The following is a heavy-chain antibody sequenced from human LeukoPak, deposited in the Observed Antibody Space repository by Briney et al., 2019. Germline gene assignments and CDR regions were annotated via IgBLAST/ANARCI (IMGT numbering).Heavy chain of an antibody. J-gene: IGHJ4*02. V-gene: IGHV3-48*04. CDR1: GFIFSSYS. Sequence: GGSLRLSCAASGFIFSSYSMNWVRQAPGKGLEWVSYISSSTNTIYYADSVKGRFTISRDNAKNSLYLQMNSLRAEDTAVYYCARDGLYYYDSSGYPTQDWGQGTLVTVSS. CDR3: ARDGLYYYDSSGYPTQD. CDR2: ISSSTNTI. D-gene: IGHD3-22*01.